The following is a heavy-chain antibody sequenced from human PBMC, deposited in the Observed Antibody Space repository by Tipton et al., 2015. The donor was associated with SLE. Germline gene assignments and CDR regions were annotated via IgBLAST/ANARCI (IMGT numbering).Heavy chain of an antibody. D-gene: IGHD2-15*01. Sequence: GSLRLSCAASGFTFSSYWMSWVRQAPGKGLEWVANIKQDGSEKYYVDSVKDRFTISRDNAKNSLYLQMNSLRVEDTAVYYCARDCVVAAATPPDYWGQGTLVTVSS. CDR2: IKQDGSEK. V-gene: IGHV3-7*01. J-gene: IGHJ4*02. CDR1: GFTFSSYW. CDR3: ARDCVVAAATPPDY.